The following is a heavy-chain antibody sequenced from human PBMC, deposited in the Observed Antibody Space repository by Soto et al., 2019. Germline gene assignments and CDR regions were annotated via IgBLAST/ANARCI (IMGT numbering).Heavy chain of an antibody. V-gene: IGHV3-23*01. CDR2: ISGSGVST. Sequence: VQLLESGGGLVQPGGSLRLSCAASGFTFSTYAMSWVRQAPGKGLEWVSAISGSGVSTYYADSVKGRFTISRDNSKHTLYLQMNSLRAEDTALYYCAKDLSYGSGTYYSLYYGMDVWGQGTTVTVSS. D-gene: IGHD3-10*01. J-gene: IGHJ6*02. CDR3: AKDLSYGSGTYYSLYYGMDV. CDR1: GFTFSTYA.